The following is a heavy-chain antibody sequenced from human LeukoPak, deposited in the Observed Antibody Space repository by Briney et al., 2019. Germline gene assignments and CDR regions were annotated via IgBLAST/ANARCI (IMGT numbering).Heavy chain of an antibody. V-gene: IGHV4-38-2*02. D-gene: IGHD7-27*01. J-gene: IGHJ4*02. Sequence: SETLSLTCTVSGYSISSDYYWGWIRRPPGKGLEWIGSIYHSGSTYYNPSLKSRVTISVDTSKNQFSLKLSSVTAADTAVYYCARGVAGDRDFDYWGQGTLVTVSS. CDR1: GYSISSDYY. CDR2: IYHSGST. CDR3: ARGVAGDRDFDY.